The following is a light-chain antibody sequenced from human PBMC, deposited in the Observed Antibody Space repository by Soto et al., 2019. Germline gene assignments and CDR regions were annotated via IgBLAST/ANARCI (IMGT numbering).Light chain of an antibody. CDR3: SSYAGSNWYV. J-gene: IGLJ1*01. Sequence: QSVLTQPPSASGSPGQSATISCTGTSSDVGGYNYVSWYQQYPGKAPKLIIYEVSERPSGVPDRFSGSKSGNTASLTVSGLQTADEADYYCSSYAGSNWYVFGTGTKVTVL. V-gene: IGLV2-8*01. CDR1: SSDVGGYNY. CDR2: EVS.